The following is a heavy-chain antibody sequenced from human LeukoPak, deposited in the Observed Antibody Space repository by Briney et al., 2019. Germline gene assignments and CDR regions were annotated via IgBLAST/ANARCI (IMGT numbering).Heavy chain of an antibody. V-gene: IGHV3-21*04. CDR3: ARGDYGAAFDI. CDR1: GFTFSSYS. CDR2: ISGDSRYI. J-gene: IGHJ3*02. D-gene: IGHD4-17*01. Sequence: PGGSLRLSCAASGFTFSSYSMNWVRQAPGKGLEWVSAISGDSRYIYYADSVRGRFTISRDNAKNSLYLQMNSLRAEDTAVYYCARGDYGAAFDIWGQGTMVTVSS.